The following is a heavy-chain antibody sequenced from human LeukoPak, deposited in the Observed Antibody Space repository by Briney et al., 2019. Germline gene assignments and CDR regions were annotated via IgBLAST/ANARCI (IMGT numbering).Heavy chain of an antibody. Sequence: SETLSLTCAVSGGSISSGGYSWSWIRQPPGKGLEWIGYIYHSGSTYYNPSLKSRVTISVDRSKNQFSLKLSSVTAADTAVYYCARAGIAVAGRFDYWGQGTLVTVSS. V-gene: IGHV4-30-2*01. CDR2: IYHSGST. D-gene: IGHD6-19*01. CDR3: ARAGIAVAGRFDY. CDR1: GGSISSGGYS. J-gene: IGHJ4*02.